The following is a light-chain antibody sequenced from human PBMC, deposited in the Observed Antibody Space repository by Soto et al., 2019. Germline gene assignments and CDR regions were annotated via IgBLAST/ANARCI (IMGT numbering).Light chain of an antibody. J-gene: IGKJ4*01. Sequence: DIRLTQSPSFLSASVGDRVTITCGASQDISNYLVWYQQKQGKAPKPLIYAASALQSGVPSRFSGSGYGTELTITISSMQYEDFEVYYCQQYNHWTLTFGGGTKVDIK. CDR1: QDISNY. CDR3: QQYNHWTLT. V-gene: IGKV1-27*01. CDR2: AAS.